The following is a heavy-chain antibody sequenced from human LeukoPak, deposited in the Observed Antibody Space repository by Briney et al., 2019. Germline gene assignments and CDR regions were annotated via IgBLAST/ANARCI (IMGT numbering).Heavy chain of an antibody. CDR3: TRDLNSGGSC. CDR2: IHSGGNT. V-gene: IGHV3-53*01. CDR1: VFTVSSSY. Sequence: PGGSLKLSCAASVFTVSSSYMSWVRQALGKGLEWVSVIHSGGNTYYADSVKGRFTISRDNSKNTLYLQMNSLRAEDTAVYYCTRDLNSGGSCWGQGTLVTVSS. D-gene: IGHD2-15*01. J-gene: IGHJ4*02.